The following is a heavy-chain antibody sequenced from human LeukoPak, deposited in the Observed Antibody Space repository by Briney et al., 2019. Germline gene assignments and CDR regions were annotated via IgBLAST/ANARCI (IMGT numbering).Heavy chain of an antibody. CDR1: GGSISSSYYY. Sequence: PSGTLSLTCTVSGGSISSSYYYWGWVRQPPGKGLEWIGSLYYSGWSTYYNPSLKSRVTISVDKSKNQFSLKLNSVTAADTAVYYCARYHCTTGVCQHFAYWGQGSLVTVSS. CDR3: ARYHCTTGVCQHFAY. D-gene: IGHD2-8*01. V-gene: IGHV4-39*01. CDR2: LYYSGWST. J-gene: IGHJ4*02.